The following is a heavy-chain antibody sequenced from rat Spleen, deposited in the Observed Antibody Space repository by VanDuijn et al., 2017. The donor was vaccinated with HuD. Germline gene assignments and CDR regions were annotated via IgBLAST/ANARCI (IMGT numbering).Heavy chain of an antibody. CDR3: ARGTGTAPYFDY. J-gene: IGHJ2*01. Sequence: QVQLMESGPGLVQPSQTLSLTCAVSDFSLTSYNVHWVRQPAGKGLEGMGVIWTGGGTAYNSTLKSRLTISRDTSKSQVFLKINSLQTEDIATYYCARGTGTAPYFDYWGQGVMVTVSS. D-gene: IGHD1-2*01. CDR1: DFSLTSYN. CDR2: IWTGGGT. V-gene: IGHV2-30*01.